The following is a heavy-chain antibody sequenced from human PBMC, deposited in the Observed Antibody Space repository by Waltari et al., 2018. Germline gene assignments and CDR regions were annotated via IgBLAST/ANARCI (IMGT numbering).Heavy chain of an antibody. CDR3: ARDATIFGVVIYFFDY. D-gene: IGHD3-3*01. J-gene: IGHJ4*02. CDR1: GFTFSSYA. V-gene: IGHV3-30-3*01. Sequence: QVQLVESGGGVVQPGRSLRLSCAASGFTFSSYAMHWVRQAPGKGLEWVAVISYDGSNKYYADSVKGRFTISRDNSKNTLYLQMNSLRAEDTAVYYCARDATIFGVVIYFFDYWGQGTLVTVSS. CDR2: ISYDGSNK.